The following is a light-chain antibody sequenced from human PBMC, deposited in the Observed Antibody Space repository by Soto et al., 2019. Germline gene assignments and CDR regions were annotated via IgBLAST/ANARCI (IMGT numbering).Light chain of an antibody. CDR1: SSNIGGNS. Sequence: QSVLTQPPSVSAAPGQKVTISCSGSSSNIGGNSAFWYQQLPGTAPKLLIYDDNKRPSGIPDRFSGSKSGTSATLGITGFQTGDEADYYCGSWDSSLSAYVFGTGTKVTV. CDR3: GSWDSSLSAYV. J-gene: IGLJ1*01. CDR2: DDN. V-gene: IGLV1-51*01.